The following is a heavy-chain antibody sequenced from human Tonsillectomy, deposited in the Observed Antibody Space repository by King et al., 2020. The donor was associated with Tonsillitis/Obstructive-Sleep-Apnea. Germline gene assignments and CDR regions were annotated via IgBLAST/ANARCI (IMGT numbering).Heavy chain of an antibody. V-gene: IGHV1-58*02. J-gene: IGHJ6*02. D-gene: IGHD2-2*01. CDR1: GFTFTSSA. CDR2: IVVGSGNT. CDR3: ADCSSTSCRYGMDV. Sequence: QLVESGPEVKKPGTSVKVSCKASGFTFTSSAMQWVRQARGQRLEWIGWIVVGSGNTNYAQKFQERVTITRDMSTSTAYMELSSLRSEDTAVYYCADCSSTSCRYGMDVWGQGTTVTVSS.